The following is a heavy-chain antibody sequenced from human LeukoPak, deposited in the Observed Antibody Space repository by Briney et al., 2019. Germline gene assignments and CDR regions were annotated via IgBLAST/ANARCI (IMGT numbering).Heavy chain of an antibody. CDR2: IYSSGNT. Sequence: SETLSLTCTVSSGSISRSPSYWGWIRQPPGKGLEWIANIYSSGNTYYNPSLKSRVTISVDTSKNQFSLRLRSVTAADTAVYYCAKYESSAYDAFHTWGQGTKVIVSS. CDR1: SGSISRSPSY. J-gene: IGHJ3*02. V-gene: IGHV4-39*07. CDR3: AKYESSAYDAFHT. D-gene: IGHD3-22*01.